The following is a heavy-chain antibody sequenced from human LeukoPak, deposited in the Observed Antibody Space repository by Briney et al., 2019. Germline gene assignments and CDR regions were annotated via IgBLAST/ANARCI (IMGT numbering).Heavy chain of an antibody. J-gene: IGHJ4*02. CDR1: GGSFSGYY. Sequence: SETLSLTCAVSGGSFSGYYWSWIRQPPGKGLEWIGEINHSGSTNYNPSLKSRVTISVDTSKNQFSLKLSSVTAADTAVYYCARGRNFLKYYYDSSGYYYAPPPFDYWGQGTLVTVSS. CDR3: ARGRNFLKYYYDSSGYYYAPPPFDY. CDR2: INHSGST. V-gene: IGHV4-34*01. D-gene: IGHD3-22*01.